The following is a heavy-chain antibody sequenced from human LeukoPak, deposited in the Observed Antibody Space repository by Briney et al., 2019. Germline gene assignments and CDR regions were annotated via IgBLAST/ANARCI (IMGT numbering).Heavy chain of an antibody. Sequence: ASVKVSCKASGYTFTGYYMHWVRQAPGQGLEWMGRINPNSGGTNYAQKFQGRVTMTRDTSISTAYMELSRLRSDDTAVYYCARGPDSSGYYYGYWGQGTLVTVSS. D-gene: IGHD3-22*01. CDR1: GYTFTGYY. CDR2: INPNSGGT. CDR3: ARGPDSSGYYYGY. V-gene: IGHV1-2*06. J-gene: IGHJ4*02.